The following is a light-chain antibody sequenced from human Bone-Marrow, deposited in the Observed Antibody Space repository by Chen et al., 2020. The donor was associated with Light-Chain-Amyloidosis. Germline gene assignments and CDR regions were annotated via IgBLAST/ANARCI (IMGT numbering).Light chain of an antibody. CDR1: SSDVGGDNH. CDR3: SSYTITNTLV. V-gene: IGLV2-14*01. Sequence: QSALTQPASVSGSPGQSITISCPGTSSDVGGDNHVSWDQQHPDKAPKLMIYEVTNRPSWVHDRFAGYKSDNAASLTISGLQTEEEADYFCSSYTITNTLVFGSGTRVTVL. CDR2: EVT. J-gene: IGLJ1*01.